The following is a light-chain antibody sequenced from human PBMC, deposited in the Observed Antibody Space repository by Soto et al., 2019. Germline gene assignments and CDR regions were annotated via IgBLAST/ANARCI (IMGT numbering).Light chain of an antibody. CDR2: GAS. J-gene: IGKJ5*01. CDR1: QSISGN. V-gene: IGKV3-20*01. Sequence: EIVMTQSPATLPVSPGERGTLSFRASQSISGNLAWYQQKPGQAPRLLIYGASSRATGIPNRFSGSGSGTDFTLTITRLEPEDFAVYYCQQYGRSPITFGQGTRLEIK. CDR3: QQYGRSPIT.